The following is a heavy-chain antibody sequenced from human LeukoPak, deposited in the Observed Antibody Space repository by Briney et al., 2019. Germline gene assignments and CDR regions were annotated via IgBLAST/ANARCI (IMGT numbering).Heavy chain of an antibody. Sequence: ASVKVSCKASGYTFIGYYIHWVRQAPGLGLEWMGWINPNSGGTSSVQKFQGRLTMTRDTSISTAYMEVTTLRSDDTAVYYCARALTETSFYYMDVWGKGTTVTVSS. J-gene: IGHJ6*03. V-gene: IGHV1-2*02. CDR2: INPNSGGT. CDR1: GYTFIGYY. CDR3: ARALTETSFYYMDV. D-gene: IGHD1-7*01.